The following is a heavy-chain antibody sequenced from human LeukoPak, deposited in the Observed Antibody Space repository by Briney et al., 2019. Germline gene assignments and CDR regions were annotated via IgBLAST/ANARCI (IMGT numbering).Heavy chain of an antibody. D-gene: IGHD1-1*01. J-gene: IGHJ4*02. CDR1: GGSFSGYY. V-gene: IGHV4-34*01. CDR3: ARIKGTAIDY. Sequence: PSETLSLTCAVYGGSFSGYYWSWIRQPPGKGLEWIGEINHSGSTNYNPSLKSRVTISVDTSKNQFSLKLSSVTAADTAVYCCARIKGTAIDYWGQGTLVTVSS. CDR2: INHSGST.